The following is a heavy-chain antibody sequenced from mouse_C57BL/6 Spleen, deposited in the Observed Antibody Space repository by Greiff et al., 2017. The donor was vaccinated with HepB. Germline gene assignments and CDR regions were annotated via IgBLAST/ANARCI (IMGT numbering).Heavy chain of an antibody. J-gene: IGHJ1*03. V-gene: IGHV1-81*01. CDR3: ARYYYGSIPWYFDV. Sequence: QVQLQQSGAELARPGASVKLSCKASGYTFTSYGISWVKQRTGQGLEWIGEIYPRSGNTYYNEKFKGKATLTADKSSSTAYMELRSLTSEDSAVYFCARYYYGSIPWYFDVWGTGTTVTVSS. CDR1: GYTFTSYG. D-gene: IGHD1-1*01. CDR2: IYPRSGNT.